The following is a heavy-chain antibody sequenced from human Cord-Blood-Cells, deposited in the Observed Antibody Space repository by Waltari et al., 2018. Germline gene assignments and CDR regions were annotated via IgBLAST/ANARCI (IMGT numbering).Heavy chain of an antibody. D-gene: IGHD3-10*01. CDR1: AGTFSTDA. J-gene: IGHJ4*02. CDR3: ARGKWFGELGDY. V-gene: IGHV1-69*01. Sequence: QVQLVQSGAEVKKPGSSVKVLCTASAGTFSTDATSWVRQAPGQGLEWMGGIIPIFGTANYAQKFQGRVTITADESTSTAYMELSSLRSEDTAVYYCARGKWFGELGDYWGQGTLVTVSS. CDR2: IIPIFGTA.